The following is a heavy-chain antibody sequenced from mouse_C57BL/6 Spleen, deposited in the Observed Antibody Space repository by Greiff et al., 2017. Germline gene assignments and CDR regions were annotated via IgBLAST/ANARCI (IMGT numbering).Heavy chain of an antibody. CDR2: INPSSGYT. Sequence: QVHVKQSGAELARPGASVKMSCKASGYTFTSYTMHWVKQRPGQGLEWIGYINPSSGYTKYNQKFKDKATLTADKSSSTAYMQLSSLTSEDSAVYYCANYSNFYAMDYWGQGTSVTVSS. D-gene: IGHD2-5*01. CDR1: GYTFTSYT. CDR3: ANYSNFYAMDY. J-gene: IGHJ4*01. V-gene: IGHV1-4*01.